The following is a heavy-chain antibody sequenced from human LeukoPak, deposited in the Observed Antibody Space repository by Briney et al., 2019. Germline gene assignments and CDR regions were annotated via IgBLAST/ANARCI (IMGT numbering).Heavy chain of an antibody. CDR3: ARVGNYYGSGSVLRDAFDI. V-gene: IGHV4-39*07. D-gene: IGHD3-10*01. Sequence: SETLSLTCTVSGGSISSTTYYWVWIRQPPGKGLEWIGTFYYSGYTYYNPSLESRVTISADTSKNQFSLKLSSVTAADTAVYYCARVGNYYGSGSVLRDAFDIWGQGTMVTVSS. CDR1: GGSISSTTYY. J-gene: IGHJ3*02. CDR2: FYYSGYT.